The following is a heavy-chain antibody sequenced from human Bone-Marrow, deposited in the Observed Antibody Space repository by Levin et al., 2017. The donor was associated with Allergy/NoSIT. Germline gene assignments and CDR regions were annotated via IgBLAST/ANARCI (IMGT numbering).Heavy chain of an antibody. D-gene: IGHD6-19*01. Sequence: PSETLSLTCAVYGGSFSGYYWSWIRQPPGKGLEWIGEINHSGSTNYNPSLKSRVTISVDTSKNQFSLKLSSVTAADTAVYYCASYRAGYSSGWAPTTYYFDYWGQGTLVTVSS. CDR1: GGSFSGYY. J-gene: IGHJ4*02. V-gene: IGHV4-34*01. CDR2: INHSGST. CDR3: ASYRAGYSSGWAPTTYYFDY.